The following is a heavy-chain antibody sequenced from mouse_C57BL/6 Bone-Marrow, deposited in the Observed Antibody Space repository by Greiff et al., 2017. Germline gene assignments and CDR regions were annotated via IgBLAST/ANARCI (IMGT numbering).Heavy chain of an antibody. CDR1: GYSITSGYD. D-gene: IGHD1-1*01. J-gene: IGHJ1*03. CDR2: ISYSGST. V-gene: IGHV3-1*01. CDR3: ARVQYCYSSSYLRYFDV. Sequence: VKLMESGPGMVKPSQSLSLTCTVTGYSITSGYDWHWIRHFPGNKLEWMGYISYSGSTNYNPSLKSRISITHDTSTNHFFLKLNSLTTEDTATYYCARVQYCYSSSYLRYFDVWGTGTTVTVSS.